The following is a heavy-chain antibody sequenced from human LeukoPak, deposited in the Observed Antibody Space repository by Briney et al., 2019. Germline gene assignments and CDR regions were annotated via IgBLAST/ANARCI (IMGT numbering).Heavy chain of an antibody. V-gene: IGHV3-30*04. CDR3: ARAEKGIQLWYTVDY. D-gene: IGHD5-18*01. Sequence: GGSLRLSCAASGFTFSSYAMHWVRQAPGKGLEWVAFISYDGSNKYYADSVKGRFTISRDNSKNTLYLQMNSLRAEDTAVYYCARAEKGIQLWYTVDYWGQGTLVTVSS. CDR1: GFTFSSYA. J-gene: IGHJ4*02. CDR2: ISYDGSNK.